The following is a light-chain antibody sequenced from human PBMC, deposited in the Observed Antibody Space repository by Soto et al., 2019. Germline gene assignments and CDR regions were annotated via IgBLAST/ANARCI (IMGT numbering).Light chain of an antibody. CDR1: QSISSW. CDR3: QQYNSYSPQT. CDR2: DAS. V-gene: IGKV1-5*01. Sequence: DIQMTQSPSTLSASVGDRVTITCRASQSISSWLAWYQQKPGKAPKLLIYDASSLESGVPSRFSGSGSGTEFTLTISSLQPDDFATDYCQQYNSYSPQTFGQGTKVDIK. J-gene: IGKJ1*01.